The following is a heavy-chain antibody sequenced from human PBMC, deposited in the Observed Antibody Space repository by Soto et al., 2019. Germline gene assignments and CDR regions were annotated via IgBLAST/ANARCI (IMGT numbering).Heavy chain of an antibody. J-gene: IGHJ5*02. Sequence: GGSLRLSCATSGFTFSDYAMHWVRQAPGKGPEWVAIIWYDGSHQYYAESVRGRFTISRDDSKNTVYLQMNSLRAEDTAVYYCARDWISVSDGPGDPWGQGTLVTVSS. CDR3: ARDWISVSDGPGDP. V-gene: IGHV3-33*01. CDR2: IWYDGSHQ. CDR1: GFTFSDYA. D-gene: IGHD1-1*01.